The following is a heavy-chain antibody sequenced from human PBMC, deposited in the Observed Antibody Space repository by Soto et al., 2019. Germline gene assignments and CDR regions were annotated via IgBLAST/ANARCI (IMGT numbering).Heavy chain of an antibody. Sequence: GGSLRLSCAASGFTFSSYAMSWVRQAPGKGLEWVSAISGSGGSRYYADSVKGRFTISRDNSKNTLYLQMNSLRAEDTAVYYCAKDLGGYSGYEGGFDYWGQGTLVTVSS. CDR1: GFTFSSYA. V-gene: IGHV3-23*01. CDR2: ISGSGGSR. CDR3: AKDLGGYSGYEGGFDY. J-gene: IGHJ4*02. D-gene: IGHD5-12*01.